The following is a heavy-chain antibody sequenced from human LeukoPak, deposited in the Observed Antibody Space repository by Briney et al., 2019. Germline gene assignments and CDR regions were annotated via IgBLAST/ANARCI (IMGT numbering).Heavy chain of an antibody. D-gene: IGHD6-19*01. V-gene: IGHV7-4-1*02. Sequence: ASVKVSCKASGYIFTAHYIHWVRQAPGQGLEWMGWINTNTGNPTYAQGFTGRFVFSLDTSVSTAYLQISSLKAEDTAVYYCARGARGWYDYWGQGTLVTVSS. CDR2: INTNTGNP. CDR1: GYIFTAHY. CDR3: ARGARGWYDY. J-gene: IGHJ4*02.